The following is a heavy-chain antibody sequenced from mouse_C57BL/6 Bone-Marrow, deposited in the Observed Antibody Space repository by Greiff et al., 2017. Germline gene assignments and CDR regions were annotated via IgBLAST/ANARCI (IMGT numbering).Heavy chain of an antibody. D-gene: IGHD2-2*01. CDR3: ARLRLRRYFDV. CDR2: IYPGGGYT. J-gene: IGHJ1*03. Sequence: QVQLQQSGAELVRPGTSVMMSCKASGYTITNYWIGWAKQRPGPGLERIGDIYPGGGYTNNNEMFKGKATLTADKSSSTAYMQFSSLTSEDSAIYYCARLRLRRYFDVWGTGTTVTVSS. V-gene: IGHV1-63*01. CDR1: GYTITNYW.